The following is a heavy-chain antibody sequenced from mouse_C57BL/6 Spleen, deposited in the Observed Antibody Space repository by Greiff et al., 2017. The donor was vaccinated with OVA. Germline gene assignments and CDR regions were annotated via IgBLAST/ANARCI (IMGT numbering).Heavy chain of an antibody. Sequence: QVQLKQSGAELARPGASVKLSCKASGYTFTSYGISWVKQRTGQGLEWIGEIYPRSGNTYYNEKFKGKATLTADKSSSTAYMELRSLTSEDSAVYFCARGENDYDAAWFAYWGQGTLVTVSA. J-gene: IGHJ3*01. CDR3: ARGENDYDAAWFAY. CDR2: IYPRSGNT. V-gene: IGHV1-81*01. D-gene: IGHD2-4*01. CDR1: GYTFTSYG.